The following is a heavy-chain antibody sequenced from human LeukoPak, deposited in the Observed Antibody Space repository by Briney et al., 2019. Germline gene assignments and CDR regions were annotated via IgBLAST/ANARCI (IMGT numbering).Heavy chain of an antibody. J-gene: IGHJ4*02. CDR2: IYYGGST. Sequence: SETLSLTCTVSGGSISSYYWSWIRQPPGKGLEWIGYIYYGGSTNYNPSLKSRVTISVDTSKNQFSLKLSSVTAADTAVYYCAREDSGSYGVWGQGTLVTVSS. CDR1: GGSISSYY. D-gene: IGHD1-26*01. CDR3: AREDSGSYGV. V-gene: IGHV4-59*01.